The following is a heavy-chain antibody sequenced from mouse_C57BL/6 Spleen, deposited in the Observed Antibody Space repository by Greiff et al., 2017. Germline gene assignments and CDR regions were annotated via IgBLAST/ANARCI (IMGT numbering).Heavy chain of an antibody. CDR1: GYTFTSYW. CDR3: ARRVTTAGYFDY. J-gene: IGHJ2*01. Sequence: QVQLQQPGAELVRPGSSVKLSCKASGYTFTSYWMHWVKQRPIQGLEWIGNIDPSDSETHYNQKFKDKATLTVDKSSSTVYMQLSSLTSEDSAVYYCARRVTTAGYFDYWGQGTTLTVSS. CDR2: IDPSDSET. D-gene: IGHD1-2*01. V-gene: IGHV1-52*01.